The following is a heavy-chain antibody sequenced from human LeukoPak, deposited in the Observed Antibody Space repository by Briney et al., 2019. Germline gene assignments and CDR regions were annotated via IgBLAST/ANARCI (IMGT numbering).Heavy chain of an antibody. CDR3: AKNIAAAGKASDY. Sequence: GGSLRLSCAASGFTFSSYAMSWVRQAPGKGLEWVSSISSSSYIYYADSVKGRFTISRDNAKNSLYLQMNSLRAEDTAVYYCAKNIAAAGKASDYWGQGTLVTVSS. J-gene: IGHJ4*02. V-gene: IGHV3-21*01. CDR2: ISSSSYI. CDR1: GFTFSSYA. D-gene: IGHD6-13*01.